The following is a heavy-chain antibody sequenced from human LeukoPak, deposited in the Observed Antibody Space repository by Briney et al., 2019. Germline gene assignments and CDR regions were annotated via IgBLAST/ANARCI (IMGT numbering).Heavy chain of an antibody. CDR1: GVSISSSNSY. CDR2: IYYSGNT. J-gene: IGHJ4*02. Sequence: SETLSLTCTVSGVSISSSNSYWGWIRQPPGKGLEWIGSIYYSGNTYYNASPKSQVSISIDTSKNQFSLRLTSLTAADTAVYYCARVYSGYDSSFVYYFDYWGQGTLVTVSS. CDR3: ARVYSGYDSSFVYYFDY. V-gene: IGHV4-39*01. D-gene: IGHD5-12*01.